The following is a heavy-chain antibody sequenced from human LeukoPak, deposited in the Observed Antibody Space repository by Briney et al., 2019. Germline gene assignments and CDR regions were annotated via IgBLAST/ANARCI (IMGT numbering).Heavy chain of an antibody. V-gene: IGHV3-21*01. CDR2: ISSSSSYI. J-gene: IGHJ4*02. CDR3: ARARYSGSYFDY. Sequence: PGGSLRLSCAASGFTFSSYGMSWVRQAPGKGLEWVSSISSSSSYIYYADSVKGRFTISRDNAKNSLYLQMNSLRAEDTAVYYCARARYSGSYFDYWGQGTLVTVSS. D-gene: IGHD1-26*01. CDR1: GFTFSSYG.